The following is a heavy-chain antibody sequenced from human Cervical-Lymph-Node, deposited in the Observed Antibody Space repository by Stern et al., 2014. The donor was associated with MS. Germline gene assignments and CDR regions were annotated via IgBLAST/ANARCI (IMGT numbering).Heavy chain of an antibody. CDR2: INTRTGDP. Sequence: VQLVQSGSEMKMPGASVKVSCKASGYMFTTYALNWVRQAPGQGLEWMGWINTRTGDPTYARDLTGRFVFSLDASLSTAYPQINTLRAEDTAIYYCARPIAAADHAFDYWGQGTLVTVSS. V-gene: IGHV7-4-1*02. D-gene: IGHD6-13*01. J-gene: IGHJ4*02. CDR3: ARPIAAADHAFDY. CDR1: GYMFTTYA.